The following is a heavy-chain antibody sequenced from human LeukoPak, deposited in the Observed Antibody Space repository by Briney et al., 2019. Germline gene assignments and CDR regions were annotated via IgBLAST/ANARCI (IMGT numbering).Heavy chain of an antibody. D-gene: IGHD5/OR15-5a*01. CDR2: INHSGRA. V-gene: IGHV4-34*01. J-gene: IGHJ4*02. Sequence: SETLSLTCTFQGESFNTSYWTWIRQPPGKGLEWIGDINHSGRANYNPSLKSRVSISVDMSRHEFSLKMASVTAAETALFYCARARSVTVRFFDYWSQGTLVTVSS. CDR3: ARARSVTVRFFDY. CDR1: GESFNTSY.